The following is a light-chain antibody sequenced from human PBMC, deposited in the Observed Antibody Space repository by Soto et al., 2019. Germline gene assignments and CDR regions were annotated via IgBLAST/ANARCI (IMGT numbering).Light chain of an antibody. CDR1: QSLVYSDGKTY. V-gene: IGKV2-40*01. CDR2: MLS. CDR3: MQRIEFPWT. Sequence: DIVMTQTPLSLSVTPGQPASISCKSSQSLVYSDGKTYVDWYLQKPGQSPHLLIYMLSYRASGVPDRFSGSGSGTDFTLKISRVEAEDVGVYYCMQRIEFPWTFGQGTKVDI. J-gene: IGKJ1*01.